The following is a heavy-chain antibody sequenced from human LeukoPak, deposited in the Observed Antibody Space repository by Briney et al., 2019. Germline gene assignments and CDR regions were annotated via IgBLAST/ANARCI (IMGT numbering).Heavy chain of an antibody. Sequence: SQTLSLTCAVSGGSISSGGYSWSWIRQPLGKGLEWIGYIYHSGSTYYNPSLKSRVTISVDRSKNQFSLKLSSVTAADTAVYYCVRDTGWFRFDSWGQGTLVTVSS. CDR3: VRDTGWFRFDS. J-gene: IGHJ4*02. CDR2: IYHSGST. V-gene: IGHV4-30-2*01. D-gene: IGHD6-19*01. CDR1: GGSISSGGYS.